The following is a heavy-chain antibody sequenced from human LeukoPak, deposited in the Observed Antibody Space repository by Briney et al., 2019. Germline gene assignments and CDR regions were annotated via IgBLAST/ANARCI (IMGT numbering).Heavy chain of an antibody. J-gene: IGHJ4*02. Sequence: GGSLRLSCAASGFTFSRLWMNWVRQAPGKGLEWVANMKPDGSEKYYVDSVKGRFTISRDNAKNSLYLQMNSLRVEDTAVYYCARDFYGDYSLDYWGQGTLVTASS. V-gene: IGHV3-7*01. CDR2: MKPDGSEK. CDR1: GFTFSRLW. CDR3: ARDFYGDYSLDY. D-gene: IGHD4-17*01.